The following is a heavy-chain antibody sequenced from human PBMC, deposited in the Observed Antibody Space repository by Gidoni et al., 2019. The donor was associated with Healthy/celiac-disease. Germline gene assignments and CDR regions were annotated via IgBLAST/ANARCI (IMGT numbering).Heavy chain of an antibody. J-gene: IGHJ4*02. CDR1: GCSISSYY. CDR2: IYYSGST. D-gene: IGHD3-10*01. V-gene: IGHV4-59*01. CDR3: ARGTYYYGSGSYYYVDY. Sequence: QVQLQESGPGLVKPSETLSLTCTVSGCSISSYYWSWIRQPPGKGLEWIGYIYYSGSTNYNPSLKSRVTISVDTSKNQFSLKLSSVTAADTAVYYCARGTYYYGSGSYYYVDYWGQGTLVTVSS.